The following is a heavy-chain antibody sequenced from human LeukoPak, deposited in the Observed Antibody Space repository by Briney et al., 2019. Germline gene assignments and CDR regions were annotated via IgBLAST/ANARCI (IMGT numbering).Heavy chain of an antibody. CDR1: GFTLDDYA. D-gene: IGHD6-19*01. J-gene: IGHJ4*02. Sequence: GESLSLSCTASGFTLDDYAMGWVRQAPGKGPELDSGLSWNSNSIGYADSVKRRFSISRDNEKNSLNLQMNSLRPDDTAFYSCAKAETSGWYRAFDSWGQGTLVTVSS. CDR2: LSWNSNSI. CDR3: AKAETSGWYRAFDS. V-gene: IGHV3-9*01.